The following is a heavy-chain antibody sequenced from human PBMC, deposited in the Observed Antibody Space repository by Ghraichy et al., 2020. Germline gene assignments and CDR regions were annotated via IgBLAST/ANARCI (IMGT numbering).Heavy chain of an antibody. Sequence: ASLKVSCKTSGYTFTVYYMHWVRQAPGQGLEWMGWINPNSGGTMYAQKFQGRVTMTTDTSISTAYMELSRLRSDDTAVYYCAKDPLGGEEPWFDPWGQGTLVTVSS. CDR1: GYTFTVYY. J-gene: IGHJ5*02. CDR3: AKDPLGGEEPWFDP. V-gene: IGHV1-2*02. CDR2: INPNSGGT. D-gene: IGHD3-16*01.